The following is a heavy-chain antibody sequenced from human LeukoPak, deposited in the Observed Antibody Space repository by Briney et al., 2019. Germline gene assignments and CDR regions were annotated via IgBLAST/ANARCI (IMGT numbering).Heavy chain of an antibody. V-gene: IGHV3-30*02. CDR3: AKDGAYCSSTSCYPEYFQH. Sequence: EGSLRLSCAASGFTFSSYGMHWVRQAPGKGLEWVAFIRYDGSNKYYADSVKGRFTISRDNSKNTLYLQMNSLRAEDTAVYYCAKDGAYCSSTSCYPEYFQHWGQGTLVTVSS. CDR2: IRYDGSNK. D-gene: IGHD2-2*01. J-gene: IGHJ1*01. CDR1: GFTFSSYG.